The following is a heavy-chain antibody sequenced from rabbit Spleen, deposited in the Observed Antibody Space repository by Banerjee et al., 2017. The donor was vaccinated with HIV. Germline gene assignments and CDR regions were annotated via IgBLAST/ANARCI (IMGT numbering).Heavy chain of an antibody. CDR3: ARDLVGVIGWNFGW. Sequence: QEQLVESGGGLVQPGGSLKLSCTASGFSFSSSSYMCWVRQAPGKGLEWIACIDTGSSGFTYFATWAQGRFTCSKTSSTTVTLRMTSLTATDTATYFCARDLVGVIGWNFGWWGPGTLVTVS. V-gene: IGHV1S45*01. CDR2: IDTGSSGFT. CDR1: GFSFSSSSY. J-gene: IGHJ4*01. D-gene: IGHD1-1*01.